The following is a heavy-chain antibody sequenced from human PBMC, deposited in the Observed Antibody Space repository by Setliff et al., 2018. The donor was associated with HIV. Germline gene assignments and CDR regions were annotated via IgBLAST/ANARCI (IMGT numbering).Heavy chain of an antibody. CDR1: GGSISSGEYY. V-gene: IGHV4-30-4*08. J-gene: IGHJ2*01. CDR2: IYNSGST. D-gene: IGHD3-10*01. Sequence: SETLSLTCTVSGGSISSGEYYWTWIRQPPGKGLEWIGYIYNSGSTYYEPSLRGRVTISIDRSKNQFSLKLNSVTAADTAVYYCASETNASGSLTAYWYFDLWGRGTLGTVSS. CDR3: ASETNASGSLTAYWYFDL.